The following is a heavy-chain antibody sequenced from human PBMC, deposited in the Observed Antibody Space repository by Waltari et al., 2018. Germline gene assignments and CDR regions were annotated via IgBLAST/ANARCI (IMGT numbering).Heavy chain of an antibody. CDR3: ARDSGSYTGVSY. Sequence: QVQLVQSGAEVKKPGSSVKVSCKASGGTFSSYTISWLRQAPGQGLEWMGRIIPILGIANYAQKFQGRVTITADKSTTTAYMELSSLRSEDTAVYYCARDSGSYTGVSYWGQGTLVTVSS. V-gene: IGHV1-69*08. CDR1: GGTFSSYT. D-gene: IGHD1-26*01. J-gene: IGHJ4*02. CDR2: IIPILGIA.